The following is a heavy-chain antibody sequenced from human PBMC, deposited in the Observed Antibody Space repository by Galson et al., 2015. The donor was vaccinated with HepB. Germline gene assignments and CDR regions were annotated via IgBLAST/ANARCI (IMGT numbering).Heavy chain of an antibody. CDR3: ARLPARPRSGGMDV. CDR1: GYSFPNYW. CDR2: IDPSNSYT. J-gene: IGHJ6*02. V-gene: IGHV5-10-1*01. Sequence: QSGAEVKKPGESLRISCKGSGYSFPNYWISWVRQMPGKCLEWMGRIDPSNSYTNYRPSFRGHVIISVDKSISTAYLQWRSLRASDTAMYYCARLPARPRSGGMDVWGQGTTVTVSS.